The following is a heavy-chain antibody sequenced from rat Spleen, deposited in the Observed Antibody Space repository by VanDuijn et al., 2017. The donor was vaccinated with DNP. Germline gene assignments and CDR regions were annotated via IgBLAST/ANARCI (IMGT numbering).Heavy chain of an antibody. CDR3: ASLAATYAMDA. Sequence: QVQLKESGPGRVQPSETLSLTCTVSGFSLNSYSVSWVRQPAGKGPEWMGRMWYDGDVAYNSALKSRLSISRDTSRNQVFLKMNSLQTEDTATYYCASLAATYAMDAWGQGTSVTVSS. D-gene: IGHD1-2*01. V-gene: IGHV2-34*01. CDR2: MWYDGDV. CDR1: GFSLNSYS. J-gene: IGHJ4*01.